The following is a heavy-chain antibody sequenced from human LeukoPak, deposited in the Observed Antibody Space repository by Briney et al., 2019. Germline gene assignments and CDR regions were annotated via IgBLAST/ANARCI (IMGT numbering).Heavy chain of an antibody. Sequence: GGRLRLSRAVSGFTFSDHYMDWVREAPWRELECVGRITKKANSYTTEYVASVKGRFTISRDESKNSLYLQMNSLKTEDTAVYYCGRRSNIHDFRDSWGQGTVVTV. D-gene: IGHD3/OR15-3a*01. CDR1: GFTFSDHY. J-gene: IGHJ3*01. V-gene: IGHV3-72*01. CDR3: GRRSNIHDFRDS. CDR2: ITKKANSYTT.